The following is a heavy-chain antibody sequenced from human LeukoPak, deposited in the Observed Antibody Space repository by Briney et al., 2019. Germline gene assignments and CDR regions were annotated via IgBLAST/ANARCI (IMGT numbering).Heavy chain of an antibody. V-gene: IGHV3-21*01. CDR2: ISSSSSYI. Sequence: GGSLRLSCAASGFTFSSYSMNWVRQAPGKGLEWVSSISSSSSYIYYTDSVKGRFTISRDNAKNSLYLQMNSLRAEDTAVYYCATDASPSVKILEPGDYYYMDVWGKGTTVTVSS. J-gene: IGHJ6*03. CDR1: GFTFSSYS. D-gene: IGHD3-3*01. CDR3: ATDASPSVKILEPGDYYYMDV.